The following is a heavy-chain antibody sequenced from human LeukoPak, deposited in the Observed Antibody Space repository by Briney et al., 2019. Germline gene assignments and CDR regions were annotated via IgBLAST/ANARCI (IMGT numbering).Heavy chain of an antibody. CDR3: AKRSGHACHKVGARCQHYYYYYYMDV. J-gene: IGHJ6*03. CDR2: IRYDGSNK. D-gene: IGHD1-26*01. V-gene: IGHV3-30*02. CDR1: GFTFSSYG. Sequence: GGSLRLSCAASGFTFSSYGMHWVRQAPGKGPEWVAFIRYDGSNKYYADSVKGRFTISRDNSKNTLYLQMNSLRAEDTAVYYCAKRSGHACHKVGARCQHYYYYYYMDVWGKGTTVTVSS.